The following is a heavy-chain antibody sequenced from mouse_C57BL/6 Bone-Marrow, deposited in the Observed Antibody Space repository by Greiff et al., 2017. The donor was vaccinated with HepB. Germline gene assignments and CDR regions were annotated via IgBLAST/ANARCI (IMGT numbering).Heavy chain of an antibody. D-gene: IGHD1-1*01. CDR2: IDPSDSYT. CDR1: GYTFTSYW. Sequence: QVQLQQPGAELVKPGASVKLSCKASGYTFTSYWMQWVKQRPGQGLEWIGEIDPSDSYTNYNQKFKGKATLTVDTSSSTAYMQLSSLTSEDSAVYYCARVYYGLFAFGGRGTLITVSA. CDR3: ARVYYGLFAF. V-gene: IGHV1-50*01. J-gene: IGHJ3*01.